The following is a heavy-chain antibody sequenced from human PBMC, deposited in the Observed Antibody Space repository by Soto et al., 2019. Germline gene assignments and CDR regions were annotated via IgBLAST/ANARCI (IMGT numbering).Heavy chain of an antibody. CDR3: ERDHCSGGSCYGFDP. V-gene: IGHV1-18*01. J-gene: IGHJ5*02. D-gene: IGHD2-15*01. Sequence: SVKDSFKDSCYTFTSYGISWVRQAPGQGLEWMGWISAYNGNTNYAQKLQGRVTMTTDTSTSTAYMELRSLRSDDTAVYYCERDHCSGGSCYGFDPWGQGTLVTV. CDR2: ISAYNGNT. CDR1: CYTFTSYG.